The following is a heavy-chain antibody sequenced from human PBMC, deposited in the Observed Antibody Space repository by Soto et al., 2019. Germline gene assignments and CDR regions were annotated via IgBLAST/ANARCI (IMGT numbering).Heavy chain of an antibody. Sequence: GASVKVSCKASGGTFSSYAISWVRQAPGQGLEWMGGIIPIFGTANYAQKFQGRVTITADESTSTAYMELSSLRSEDTAVYYCARGGEIVVVNYYYYYGMDVWGQGTTVTVSS. D-gene: IGHD3-22*01. J-gene: IGHJ6*02. V-gene: IGHV1-69*13. CDR3: ARGGEIVVVNYYYYYGMDV. CDR1: GGTFSSYA. CDR2: IIPIFGTA.